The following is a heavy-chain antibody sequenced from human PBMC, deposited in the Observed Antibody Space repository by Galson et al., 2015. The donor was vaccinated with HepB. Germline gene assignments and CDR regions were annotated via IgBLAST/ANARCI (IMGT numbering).Heavy chain of an antibody. CDR3: ARWWVARDYFDY. J-gene: IGHJ4*02. CDR1: GGSISSSSYY. V-gene: IGHV4-39*01. Sequence: ETLSLTCTVSGGSISSSSYYWGWIRQPPGKGLEWIGSIYYSGSTYYNPSLKSRVTISVDTSKNQFSLKLSSVTAADTAVYYCARWWVARDYFDYWGQGTLVTVSS. D-gene: IGHD2-15*01. CDR2: IYYSGST.